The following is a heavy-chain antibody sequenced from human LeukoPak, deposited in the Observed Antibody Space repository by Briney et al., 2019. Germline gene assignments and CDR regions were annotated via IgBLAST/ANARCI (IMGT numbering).Heavy chain of an antibody. CDR1: GFTFSSYG. V-gene: IGHV3-23*01. CDR3: ANLYPPGARWFDAFDI. Sequence: SGGTLRLSCAASGFTFSSYGMSWVRQAPGKGLEWVSAISGSGGSTYYADSVKGRFTISRDNSKNTLYLQMNSLRAEDTAVYYCANLYPPGARWFDAFDIWGQGTMVTVSS. D-gene: IGHD3-16*01. J-gene: IGHJ3*02. CDR2: ISGSGGST.